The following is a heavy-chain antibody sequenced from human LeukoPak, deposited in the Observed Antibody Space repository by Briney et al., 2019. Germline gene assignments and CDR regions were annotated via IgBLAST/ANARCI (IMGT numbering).Heavy chain of an antibody. J-gene: IGHJ4*02. V-gene: IGHV3-48*02. CDR1: GFTFSTYS. CDR3: ARDEHGDLPFDY. CDR2: ISSSGSTI. D-gene: IGHD4-17*01. Sequence: SGGSLRLSCAASGFTFSTYSMNWVRQAPGKGLEWVSYISSSGSTIYYADSVKGGFTISRDNAKNSLYLQMISLRDDDTAVYFCARDEHGDLPFDYWGQGTLVTVSS.